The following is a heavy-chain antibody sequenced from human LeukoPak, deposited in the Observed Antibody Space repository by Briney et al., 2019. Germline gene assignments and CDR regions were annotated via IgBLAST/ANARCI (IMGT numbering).Heavy chain of an antibody. V-gene: IGHV4-4*02. CDR3: ARELARYSSSSGAFDI. Sequence: SETLSLICAVSGGSISSSNWWSWVRQPPGKGLEWIGEIYHSGSTNYNPSLKSRVTISVDKSKNQFSLKLSSVTAADTAVYYCARELARYSSSSGAFDIWGQGTMVTVSS. J-gene: IGHJ3*02. CDR1: GGSISSSNW. D-gene: IGHD6-13*01. CDR2: IYHSGST.